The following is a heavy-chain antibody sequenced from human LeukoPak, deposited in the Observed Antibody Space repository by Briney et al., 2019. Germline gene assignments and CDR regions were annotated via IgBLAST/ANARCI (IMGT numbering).Heavy chain of an antibody. CDR3: ATLEGVVVVAATPVYMDV. CDR1: GFTFSSYW. CDR2: INSDGSST. V-gene: IGHV3-74*01. Sequence: GGSLRLSCAASGFTFSSYWMHWVRQAPGKGLVWVSRINSDGSSTSYADSVKGRFTISRDNAKNTLYLQMNSLRAEDTAVYYCATLEGVVVVAATPVYMDVWGKGTTVTVSS. D-gene: IGHD2-15*01. J-gene: IGHJ6*03.